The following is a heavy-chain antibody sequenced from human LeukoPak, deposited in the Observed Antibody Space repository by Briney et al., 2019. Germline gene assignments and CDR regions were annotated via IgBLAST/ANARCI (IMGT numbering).Heavy chain of an antibody. J-gene: IGHJ4*02. Sequence: SETLSLICAVYGGSFSGYYWSWIRQPPGKGLEWSGEINHSGSTNYNPSLKSRVTLSVDTSKNQFSLKVSSVTAADTAVYYCARGGRQWLVIDYWLQGTLVTVCS. D-gene: IGHD6-19*01. CDR1: GGSFSGYY. V-gene: IGHV4-34*01. CDR3: ARGGRQWLVIDY. CDR2: INHSGST.